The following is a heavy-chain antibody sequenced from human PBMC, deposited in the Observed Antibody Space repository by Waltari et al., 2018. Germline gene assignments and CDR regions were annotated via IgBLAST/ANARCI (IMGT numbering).Heavy chain of an antibody. CDR3: ATISSSKSAFDI. CDR2: INAGNGNT. J-gene: IGHJ3*02. Sequence: VQLVQSGAEVKKPGASVKVSCKSSGYSFTSNAMHWLRQATGQRLEWLGWINAGNGNTKYSQEFQGRVTITRDTSASTAYMELSSLRSEDMAVYYCATISSSKSAFDIWGQGTMVTVSS. CDR1: GYSFTSNA. D-gene: IGHD6-6*01. V-gene: IGHV1-3*03.